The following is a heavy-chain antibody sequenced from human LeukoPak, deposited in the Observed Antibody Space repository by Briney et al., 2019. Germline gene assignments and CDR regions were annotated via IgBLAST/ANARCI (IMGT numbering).Heavy chain of an antibody. V-gene: IGHV3-30*02. CDR1: GFTFSSYG. J-gene: IGHJ4*02. CDR2: IRCDGSNK. D-gene: IGHD3-22*01. Sequence: PGGSLRLSCAASGFTFSSYGMHWVRQAPGKGLEWVAFIRCDGSNKYYADSVKGRFTISRDNSKNTLYLQMNSLRAEDTAVYYCAKDNYDSSGLFDYWGQGTLVTVSS. CDR3: AKDNYDSSGLFDY.